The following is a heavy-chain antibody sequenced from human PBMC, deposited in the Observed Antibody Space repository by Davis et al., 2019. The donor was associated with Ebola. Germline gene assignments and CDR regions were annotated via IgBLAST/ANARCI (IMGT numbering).Heavy chain of an antibody. Sequence: PGGSLRLSCAASGFTVSSNYMSWVRQAPGKGLAWVSRVFSDGSATDYADSVKGRFTISRDNAKNTLYLQMNSLRAEDTAVYYCARGAVTGTGADYFDYWGQGTLVTVSS. CDR1: GFTVSSNY. CDR3: ARGAVTGTGADYFDY. CDR2: VFSDGSAT. V-gene: IGHV3-74*01. J-gene: IGHJ4*02. D-gene: IGHD1-7*01.